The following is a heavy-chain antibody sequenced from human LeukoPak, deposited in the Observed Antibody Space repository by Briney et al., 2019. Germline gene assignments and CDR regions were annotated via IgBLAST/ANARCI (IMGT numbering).Heavy chain of an antibody. CDR3: ARTLRDGYKHYYYYMDI. CDR2: INQDGSEK. J-gene: IGHJ6*03. Sequence: GGSLRLSCAASGFTFSNYAMTWVRQAPGKGLEWVANINQDGSEKYYVDSMKGRFTISRDNAKNSLYLQMNSLRAEDTAVYSCARTLRDGYKHYYYYMDIWGKGTTVTVSS. V-gene: IGHV3-7*01. D-gene: IGHD5-24*01. CDR1: GFTFSNYA.